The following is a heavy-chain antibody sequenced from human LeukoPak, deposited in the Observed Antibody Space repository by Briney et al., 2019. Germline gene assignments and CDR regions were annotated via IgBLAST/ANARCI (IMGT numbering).Heavy chain of an antibody. CDR1: GFTFSSYA. CDR2: ISGSGGST. CDR3: AKDSDRIVVVPAAIYLDY. V-gene: IGHV3-23*01. D-gene: IGHD2-2*02. Sequence: GGSLRLSCAASGFTFSSYAMSWVRQAPGKGLEWVSAISGSGGSTYYADSAKGRFTISRDNSKNTLYLQMNSLRAEDTAVYYCAKDSDRIVVVPAAIYLDYWGQGTLVTVSS. J-gene: IGHJ4*02.